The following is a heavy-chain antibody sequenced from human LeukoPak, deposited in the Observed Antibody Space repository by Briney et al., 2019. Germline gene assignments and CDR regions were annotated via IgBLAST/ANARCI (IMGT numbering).Heavy chain of an antibody. J-gene: IGHJ4*02. CDR1: GFTFSSYA. CDR3: AKKRSGWLNDY. D-gene: IGHD6-25*01. Sequence: GGSLRLSCAASGFTFSSYAMSWVRQAPGKGLEWVSAISAGGGSTYYADSVKGRFTISRDNSKNTLYLQTNSLRAEDTAVYYCAKKRSGWLNDYWGQGTLVTVSS. V-gene: IGHV3-23*01. CDR2: ISAGGGST.